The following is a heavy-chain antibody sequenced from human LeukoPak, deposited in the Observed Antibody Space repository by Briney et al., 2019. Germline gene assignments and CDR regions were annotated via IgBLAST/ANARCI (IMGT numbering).Heavy chain of an antibody. CDR1: GYTFTCYY. D-gene: IGHD3-22*01. J-gene: IGHJ4*02. CDR2: INPNSGGT. V-gene: IGHV1-2*02. Sequence: ASVKVSCKASGYTFTCYYMHWVRQAPGQGREWMGWINPNSGGTNYAQKFQGRVTMTRDTSISTAYMELSRLRSDDTAVYYCARVGRLYDSSGYYSYWGQGTLVTVSS. CDR3: ARVGRLYDSSGYYSY.